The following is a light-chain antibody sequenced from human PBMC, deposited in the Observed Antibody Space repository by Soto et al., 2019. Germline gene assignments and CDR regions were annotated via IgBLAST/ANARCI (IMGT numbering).Light chain of an antibody. CDR2: GAS. CDR1: QSVSSSY. Sequence: EIVLTQSPGTLSLSPGERATLSCRASQSVSSSYLAWYRHKPGQAPRLLIYGASSRATGIPDRFSGSGSGTDFTLTISRLEPEDFAVYYWQQYGSSPPSLTFGGGTKVEIK. J-gene: IGKJ4*01. V-gene: IGKV3-20*01. CDR3: QQYGSSPPSLT.